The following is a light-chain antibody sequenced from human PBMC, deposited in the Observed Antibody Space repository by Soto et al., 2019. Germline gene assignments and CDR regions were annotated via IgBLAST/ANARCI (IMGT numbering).Light chain of an antibody. J-gene: IGLJ1*01. V-gene: IGLV2-11*01. Sequence: QSALTQPPSVSGSPGQSVTISCSGTSSDVGGYNYVSWYQQYPGRAPKIMIYDVTKRPSGVPDRFSGSKSGNTASLTISGLQADDEADYYCCSYAGGAYVFGIGTKVTVL. CDR2: DVT. CDR3: CSYAGGAYV. CDR1: SSDVGGYNY.